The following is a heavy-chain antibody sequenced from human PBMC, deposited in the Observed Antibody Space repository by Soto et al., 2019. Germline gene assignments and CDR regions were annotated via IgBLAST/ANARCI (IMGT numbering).Heavy chain of an antibody. CDR2: LIPIFGTA. D-gene: IGHD3-22*01. V-gene: IGHV1-69*01. J-gene: IGHJ6*02. CDR3: ARGSYYYDSSGYSDYYYYYGMDV. CDR1: GGTFSSYA. Sequence: QVQLVQSGAEVKKPGSSVKVSCKASGGTFSSYAISWVRQAPGQGLEWMGGLIPIFGTANYAQKFQGRVTITADESTSTAYMELSSLRSEDTAVYYCARGSYYYDSSGYSDYYYYYGMDVWGQGTTVTVSS.